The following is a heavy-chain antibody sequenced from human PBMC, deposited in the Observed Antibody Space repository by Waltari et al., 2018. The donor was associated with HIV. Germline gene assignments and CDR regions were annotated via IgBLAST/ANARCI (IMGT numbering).Heavy chain of an antibody. CDR2: INPDNGGT. Sequence: QVQLVQSGAEVKKPGASVKVSCTAPGYTFTGYHMHWVRQAPGQGLEWMGWINPDNGGTKYAQKFQGRVTMTRDTSISTAYMELSRLRSDDTAVYYCARDICNGGSCYSYYFDYWGQGTLVTVSS. V-gene: IGHV1-2*02. J-gene: IGHJ4*02. CDR1: GYTFTGYH. D-gene: IGHD2-15*01. CDR3: ARDICNGGSCYSYYFDY.